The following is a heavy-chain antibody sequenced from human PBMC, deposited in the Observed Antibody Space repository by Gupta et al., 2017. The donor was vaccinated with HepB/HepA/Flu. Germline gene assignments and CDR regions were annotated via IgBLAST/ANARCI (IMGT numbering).Heavy chain of an antibody. D-gene: IGHD3-22*01. Sequence: EVQLVESGGGLVKPGGSLSLSCAASGFTLSSYSMHWVRPAPGKGLEWVSSISSSSSYIYYADSVKGRFTISRDNAKNSLYLQMNSLRAEDTAVYYCAREGSSGYTYYYYYMDVWGKGTTVTVSS. CDR1: GFTLSSYS. J-gene: IGHJ6*03. V-gene: IGHV3-21*01. CDR3: AREGSSGYTYYYYYMDV. CDR2: ISSSSSYI.